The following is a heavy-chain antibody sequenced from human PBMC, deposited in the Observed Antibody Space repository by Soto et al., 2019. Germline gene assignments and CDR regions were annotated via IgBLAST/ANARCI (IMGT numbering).Heavy chain of an antibody. CDR3: TGSDSYGKFEQ. V-gene: IGHV3-53*01. J-gene: IGHJ4*02. CDR2: IYNTGRT. CDR1: GFTVSSNY. Sequence: PGGSLRLSCAASGFTVSSNYMSWVRQAPGKGLEWVSIIYNTGRTYYADSVKGRFTISRDNSKNTLYLHMNSLRAEDTAVYYCTGSDSYGKFEQWGQGT. D-gene: IGHD5-18*01.